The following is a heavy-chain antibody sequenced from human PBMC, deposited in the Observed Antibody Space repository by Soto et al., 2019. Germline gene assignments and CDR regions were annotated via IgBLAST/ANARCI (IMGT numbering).Heavy chain of an antibody. V-gene: IGHV3-33*01. CDR2: IWYDASNK. J-gene: IGHJ4*02. D-gene: IGHD1-26*01. CDR3: ARGRVDGGELDL. CDR1: GFTFRTYG. Sequence: VQLVESGGGVVQPGRSLRLSCAASGFTFRTYGMYWVRQAPGKGLEWVAVIWYDASNKYYADSVKGRFTISRDNSENTLYLQMNSLRAEYTAVSYCARGRVDGGELDLWGQGTLVTVSS.